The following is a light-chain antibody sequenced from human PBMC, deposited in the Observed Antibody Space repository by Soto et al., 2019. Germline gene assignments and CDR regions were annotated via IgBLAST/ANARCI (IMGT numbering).Light chain of an antibody. V-gene: IGKV3-20*01. CDR1: QRVSSRY. CDR3: QQYGSSPGFT. CDR2: RAS. Sequence: EIVLTQSPGTLSLYPGVRATLSCRASQRVSSRYLAWYQQKSGQAPRLLIYRASSRATDIPDRFSGSGSGVDLTVTISRLEPEDFAVYYCQQYGSSPGFTFGPGTKVDIK. J-gene: IGKJ3*01.